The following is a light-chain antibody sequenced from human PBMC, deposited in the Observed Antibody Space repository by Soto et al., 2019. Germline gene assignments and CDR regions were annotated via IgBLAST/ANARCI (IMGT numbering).Light chain of an antibody. V-gene: IGKV3-11*01. J-gene: IGKJ2*01. CDR3: QHRSNWPPMYT. Sequence: EIVLTQSPATLSLSPGERATLSCRASQSVGGFLAWYQQKSGQAPRLLIYDTSKRATGIPARFSGSGSGTDFTLTIGSLEPEDFAIYHCQHRSNWPPMYTFGKGTKVDIK. CDR1: QSVGGF. CDR2: DTS.